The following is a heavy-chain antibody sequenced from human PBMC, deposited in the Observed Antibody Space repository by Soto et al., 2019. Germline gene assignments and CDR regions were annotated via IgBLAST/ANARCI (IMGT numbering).Heavy chain of an antibody. D-gene: IGHD2-8*01. CDR1: GFTFSSYG. V-gene: IGHV3-30*18. CDR2: ISYDGSNK. Sequence: VQLVESGGGVVQPGRSLRLSCAASGFTFSSYGMHWVRQAPGKGLEWVAVISYDGSNKYYADSVKGRFTISRDNSKNTLYLQMNSLRAEDTAVYYCAKDISLGCTNGVCSPFDYWGQGTLVTVSS. J-gene: IGHJ4*02. CDR3: AKDISLGCTNGVCSPFDY.